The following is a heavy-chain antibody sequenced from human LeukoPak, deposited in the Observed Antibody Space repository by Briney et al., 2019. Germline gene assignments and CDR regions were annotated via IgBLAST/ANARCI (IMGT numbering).Heavy chain of an antibody. J-gene: IGHJ6*03. CDR2: INHSGST. CDR3: ARRARGSYYGSFYYYYYMDV. CDR1: GGSISSSSYY. V-gene: IGHV4-39*07. Sequence: SETLSLTCTVSGGSISSSSYYWSWIRQPPGKGLEWIGEINHSGSTNYNPSLKSRVTISVDTSKNQFSLKLSSVTAADTAVYYCARRARGSYYGSFYYYYYMDVGGKGTRVTISS. D-gene: IGHD3-10*01.